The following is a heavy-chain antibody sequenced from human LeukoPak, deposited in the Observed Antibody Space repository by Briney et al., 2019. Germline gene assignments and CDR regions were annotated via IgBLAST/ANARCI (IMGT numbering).Heavy chain of an antibody. Sequence: TGGSLRLSCAASGFTFSNYWMHWVRQAPGKGLVWVSRINSDGSSTTYADSVEGRFTISRDNAKNTLYLQMNSLRAEDTAVYYCARRDCSGGTCYSAYWGQGTLVTVSS. D-gene: IGHD2-15*01. J-gene: IGHJ4*02. CDR2: INSDGSST. V-gene: IGHV3-74*03. CDR3: ARRDCSGGTCYSAY. CDR1: GFTFSNYW.